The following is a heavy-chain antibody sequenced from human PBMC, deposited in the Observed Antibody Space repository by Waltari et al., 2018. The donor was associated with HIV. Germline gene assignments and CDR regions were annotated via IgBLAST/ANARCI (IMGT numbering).Heavy chain of an antibody. CDR1: GFTFSTYW. V-gene: IGHV3-74*01. CDR2: IKSDGSST. Sequence: EVQLVESGGGLVQPGGSLRLSCAASGFTFSTYWMHWVRQVPGKGLVWVGRIKSDGSSTSYADSVKGRFTVSRDNAKNTLYLQMNSLRPEDSAVYYCATPIMIAFGGDDFWGQGTLVTVSS. CDR3: ATPIMIAFGGDDF. D-gene: IGHD3-16*01. J-gene: IGHJ4*02.